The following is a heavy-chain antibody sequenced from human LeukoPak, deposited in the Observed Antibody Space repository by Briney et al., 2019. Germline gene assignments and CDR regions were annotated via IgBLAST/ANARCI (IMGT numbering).Heavy chain of an antibody. V-gene: IGHV3-23*01. CDR2: INGRGDNT. CDR1: GVIISSYA. D-gene: IGHD2/OR15-2a*01. J-gene: IGHJ5*02. CDR3: AKDRVSPGFNWFDP. Sequence: GGSLRLSCAASGVIISSYAMSWVRQAPGKGLEWVSAINGRGDNTYYADFVKGRFTISRDNSKSTVYLQMNSLRTEDTAVYYCAKDRVSPGFNWFDPWGQGSLVTVSS.